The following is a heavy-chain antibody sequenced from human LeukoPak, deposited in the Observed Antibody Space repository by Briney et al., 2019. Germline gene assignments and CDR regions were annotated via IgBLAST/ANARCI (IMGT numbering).Heavy chain of an antibody. J-gene: IGHJ4*02. V-gene: IGHV3-7*05. Sequence: GGSLRLSCAASGFTLSMYWMSWVRQAPGKGLEWVANIKQDGSEKYYVDSVKGRFTISRDNAKNSLYLQMNNLRAEDTAVYYCALARGNWGQGTLVTVSS. CDR1: GFTLSMYW. CDR3: ALARGN. D-gene: IGHD1-26*01. CDR2: IKQDGSEK.